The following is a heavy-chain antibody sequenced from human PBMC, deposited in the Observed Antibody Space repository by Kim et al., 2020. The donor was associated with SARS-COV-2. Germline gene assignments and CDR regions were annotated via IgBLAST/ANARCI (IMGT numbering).Heavy chain of an antibody. Sequence: AYSAQKFQGRVTITADESTSTAYMELSSLRSEDTAVYYCARGDVRGSIDYWGQGTLVTVSS. D-gene: IGHD3-10*01. J-gene: IGHJ4*02. CDR2: A. V-gene: IGHV1-69*01. CDR3: ARGDVRGSIDY.